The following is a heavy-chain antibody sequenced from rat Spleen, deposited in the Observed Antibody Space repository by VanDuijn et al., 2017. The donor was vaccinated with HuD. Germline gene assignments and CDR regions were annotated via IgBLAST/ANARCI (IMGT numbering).Heavy chain of an antibody. CDR3: ARGGFDY. CDR1: GFSLTSYN. CDR2: IWTAGST. Sequence: QVQLKESGPGLVQPSQTLSLTCTVSGFSLTSYNVHWVRQPTGKGLEWMGIIWTAGSTDYNSALRSRLSISRDTSKSQVFLKMNSLQTEDIATYYCARGGFDYWGQGTLVTVSS. J-gene: IGHJ3*01. V-gene: IGHV2-30*01.